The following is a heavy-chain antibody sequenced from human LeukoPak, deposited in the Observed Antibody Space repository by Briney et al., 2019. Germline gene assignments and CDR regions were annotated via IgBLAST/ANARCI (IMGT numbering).Heavy chain of an antibody. CDR3: GRDQRHGYRKFFDP. CDR1: GDALSTYY. V-gene: IGHV4-4*08. CDR2: VTYEST. D-gene: IGHD6-25*01. J-gene: IGHJ5*02. Sequence: SGTLSLTCSLSGDALSTYYWSWVRQTPGKGLEWIGHVTYESTAYNPSLKSRVTISFDTAKNEFSRQLRSVPAADTAGHFCGRDQRHGYRKFFDPWSQGILVSVSS.